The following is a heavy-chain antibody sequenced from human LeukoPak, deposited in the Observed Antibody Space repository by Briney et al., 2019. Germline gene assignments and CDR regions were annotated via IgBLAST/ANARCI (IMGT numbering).Heavy chain of an antibody. CDR3: ARDHGRVVVAATYMHDY. D-gene: IGHD2-15*01. V-gene: IGHV1-69*04. Sequence: ASVKVSCKASGGTFSSYTISWVRQAPGQGLEWMGRIIPILGIANYAQKFQGRVTITADKSTSTAYMELSSLRSDDTAVYYCARDHGRVVVAATYMHDYWGQGTLVTVSS. J-gene: IGHJ4*02. CDR2: IIPILGIA. CDR1: GGTFSSYT.